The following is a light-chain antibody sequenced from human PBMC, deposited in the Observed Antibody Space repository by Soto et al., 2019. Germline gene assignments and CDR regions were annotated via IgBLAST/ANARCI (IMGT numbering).Light chain of an antibody. CDR3: SSLTTSDTWV. CDR2: EVK. CDR1: SSDVGNYNR. V-gene: IGLV2-14*02. J-gene: IGLJ3*02. Sequence: QSVLTQPASVSGSPGQSITISCSGGSSDVGNYNRVSWYRQHPGKAPQLIVYEVKNRPSGVSNRFSGSKSGNTASLTISGLQAKDEADYFCSSLTTSDTWVIGGGTKVTVL.